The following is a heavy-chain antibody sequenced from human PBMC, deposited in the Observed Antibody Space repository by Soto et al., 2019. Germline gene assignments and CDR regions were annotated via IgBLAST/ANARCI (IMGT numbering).Heavy chain of an antibody. D-gene: IGHD1-26*01. Sequence: SVKVSCKASGGTFSSYAISWVRQAPGQGLEWMGGIIPISETTNYAQKLQGRVTMTTDTSTSTAYMELRSLRSDDTAVYYCARALGDYYYYGMDVWGQGTTVTVSS. CDR2: IIPISETT. CDR3: ARALGDYYYYGMDV. CDR1: GGTFSSYA. J-gene: IGHJ6*02. V-gene: IGHV1-69*05.